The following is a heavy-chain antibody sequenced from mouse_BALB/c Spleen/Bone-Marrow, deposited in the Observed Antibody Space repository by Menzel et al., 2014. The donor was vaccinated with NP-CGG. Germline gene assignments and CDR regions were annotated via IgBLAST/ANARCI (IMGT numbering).Heavy chain of an antibody. Sequence: EVQRVESGGGLVQPGGSRKLSCAASGFTFSSFGMYWVRRAPEKGLEWVAYISSGSSTVYYADKVMGRFTISRDNPKNTLFLQMTSLRSEDTAMYYCARSGSSSGYFDYWGQGITLTVSS. CDR2: ISSGSSTV. V-gene: IGHV5-17*02. J-gene: IGHJ2*01. CDR3: ARSGSSSGYFDY. D-gene: IGHD1-1*01. CDR1: GFTFSSFG.